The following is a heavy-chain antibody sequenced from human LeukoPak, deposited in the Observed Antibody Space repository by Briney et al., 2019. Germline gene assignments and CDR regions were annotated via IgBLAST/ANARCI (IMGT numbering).Heavy chain of an antibody. Sequence: GGSLRLSCAASGFTFDDYAMHWVRQAPGKGLDWVSGISWNSGSIGYADSVKGRFTISRDNAKNSLYLQMNSLRAEDTALYYCAKDIAAAGTRAFDYWGQGTLVTVSS. CDR2: ISWNSGSI. V-gene: IGHV3-9*01. J-gene: IGHJ4*02. D-gene: IGHD6-13*01. CDR1: GFTFDDYA. CDR3: AKDIAAAGTRAFDY.